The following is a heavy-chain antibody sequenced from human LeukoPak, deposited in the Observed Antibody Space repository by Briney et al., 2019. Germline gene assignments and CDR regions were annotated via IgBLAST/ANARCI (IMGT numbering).Heavy chain of an antibody. Sequence: VSLSFSSAASAFTFTDNAMTRLPRAPGKELKWFSSINASGLMTYYADSVKGSFTVSRDNSKNTLYLQMNSLTAADTAVYYCAKDLSIGTYYTFDHWGQGTLVTVSS. J-gene: IGHJ4*02. D-gene: IGHD1-26*01. V-gene: IGHV3-23*01. CDR2: INASGLMT. CDR1: AFTFTDNA. CDR3: AKDLSIGTYYTFDH.